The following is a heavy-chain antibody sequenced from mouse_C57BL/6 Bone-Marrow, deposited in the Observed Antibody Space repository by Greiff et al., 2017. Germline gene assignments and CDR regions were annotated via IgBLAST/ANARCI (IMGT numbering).Heavy chain of an antibody. CDR2: FYPGSGSI. Sequence: VQLQQSGAELVKPGASVKLSCKASGYTFTEYTIHWVKQRSGQGLEWIGWFYPGSGSIKYNEKFKDKATLTADKSSSTVYMELSSLTSEDSAVFSCATDPYYDYSHDYAMDYWGQGTSVTVSA. J-gene: IGHJ4*01. CDR3: ATDPYYDYSHDYAMDY. CDR1: GYTFTEYT. D-gene: IGHD2-4*01. V-gene: IGHV1-62-2*01.